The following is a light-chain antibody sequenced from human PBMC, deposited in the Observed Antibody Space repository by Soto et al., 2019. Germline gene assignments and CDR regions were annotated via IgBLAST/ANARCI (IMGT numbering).Light chain of an antibody. Sequence: EIVLTQSPGTLSLSPGERATLSCRASQSVGRNYLAWYQQKPRQPPRLLIYHASTTATGIPDRFSGSGSGADFTLAISTLEPEDFAVYYCHQYAFSPLTFGGGTKVEI. CDR3: HQYAFSPLT. CDR2: HAS. J-gene: IGKJ4*01. CDR1: QSVGRNY. V-gene: IGKV3-20*01.